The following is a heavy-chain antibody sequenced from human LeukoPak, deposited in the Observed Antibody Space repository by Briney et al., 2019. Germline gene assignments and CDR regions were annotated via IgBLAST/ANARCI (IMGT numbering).Heavy chain of an antibody. Sequence: SVKVSCKASGGTFSSYAISWVRQAPGQGLEWMGGIIPIFGTANYAQKLQGRVTMTTDTSTSTAYMELRSLRSDDTAVYYCARIRDDGSGSYRWGQGTLVTVSS. V-gene: IGHV1-69*05. J-gene: IGHJ4*02. D-gene: IGHD3-10*01. CDR1: GGTFSSYA. CDR3: ARIRDDGSGSYR. CDR2: IIPIFGTA.